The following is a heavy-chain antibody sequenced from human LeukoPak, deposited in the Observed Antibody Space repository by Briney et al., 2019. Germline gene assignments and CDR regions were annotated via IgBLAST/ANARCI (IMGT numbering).Heavy chain of an antibody. J-gene: IGHJ6*03. V-gene: IGHV3-30*04. CDR2: ISSDGNNK. Sequence: GGSLRLSCAASGFTFRNYTMHRVRQAPGKGLEWVAVISSDGNNKYYTDSVKGRFTISRDNSKNILYLEMNSLRAEDTAVYYCVKGKDYYMDVWGKGTTVPISS. CDR1: GFTFRNYT. CDR3: VKGKDYYMDV.